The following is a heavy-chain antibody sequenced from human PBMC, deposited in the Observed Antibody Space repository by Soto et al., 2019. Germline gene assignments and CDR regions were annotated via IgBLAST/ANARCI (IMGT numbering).Heavy chain of an antibody. D-gene: IGHD2-21*02. J-gene: IGHJ6*02. CDR2: INAGNGNT. V-gene: IGHV1-3*01. CDR1: GYTFTSYA. CDR3: ARVPIVVVTPMLLDYGMDV. Sequence: ASVKVSCKASGYTFTSYAMHWVRQAPGQRLEWMGWINAGNGNTKYSQKFQGRVTITRDTSASTAYMELSSLRSEDTAVYYCARVPIVVVTPMLLDYGMDVWGQGTTVTVSS.